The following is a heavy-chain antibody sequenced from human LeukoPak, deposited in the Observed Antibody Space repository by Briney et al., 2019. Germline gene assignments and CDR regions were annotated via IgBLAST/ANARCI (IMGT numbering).Heavy chain of an antibody. D-gene: IGHD3-3*01. J-gene: IGHJ4*02. CDR2: ISTTIGNT. Sequence: GSLRLSCAASGFPFDIFGMNWVRQAPGKGLEWVSSISTTIGNTYYADSVKGRFTISRDNFKNTLYLQMNSLRVDDTAIYYCAKGTVRFLEWGQRGYFDYWGQGTLVTVSS. CDR3: AKGTVRFLEWGQRGYFDY. CDR1: GFPFDIFG. V-gene: IGHV3-23*01.